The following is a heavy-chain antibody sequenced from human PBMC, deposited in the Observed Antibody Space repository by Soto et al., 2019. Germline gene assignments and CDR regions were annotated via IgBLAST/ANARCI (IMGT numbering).Heavy chain of an antibody. Sequence: QVQLVQSGAEVKKPGSSVQVSCKASGGTFSSYAISWVRQAPGQGLEWMGGIIPIVGTANYAKKFQGRVTITADESTRAAYMELSSLRSEDTAVYYCARHVPAAGYYYGMDVWGQGTTVTVSS. CDR1: GGTFSSYA. V-gene: IGHV1-69*12. CDR2: IIPIVGTA. J-gene: IGHJ6*02. CDR3: ARHVPAAGYYYGMDV. D-gene: IGHD2-2*01.